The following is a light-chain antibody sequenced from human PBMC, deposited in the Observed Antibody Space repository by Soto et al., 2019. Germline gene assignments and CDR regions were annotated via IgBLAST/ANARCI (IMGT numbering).Light chain of an antibody. V-gene: IGKV1-39*01. CDR1: QNIGSY. CDR2: AAS. Sequence: DIQMSQSPSSLSAPVRDTVTITCRASQNIGSYLNWYQQKPGKAPTLLIYAASTLQSGVPSRFSGSGSGTDFNLTISSLNPEDFATYFCQQGYRIFQTFGQGTKVDIK. J-gene: IGKJ1*01. CDR3: QQGYRIFQT.